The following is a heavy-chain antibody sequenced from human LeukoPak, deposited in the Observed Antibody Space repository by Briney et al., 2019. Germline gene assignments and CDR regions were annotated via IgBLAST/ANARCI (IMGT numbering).Heavy chain of an antibody. J-gene: IGHJ4*02. Sequence: ASVKVSCKASGYTFTSYAMHWVRQAPGQRLEWMGWINAGNGNTKYSQKFQGRVTITRDTSASTAYMELSSLRSEDTAVYYCARGIAVAGPSDYWGQGTLVTVSS. D-gene: IGHD6-19*01. CDR2: INAGNGNT. V-gene: IGHV1-3*01. CDR3: ARGIAVAGPSDY. CDR1: GYTFTSYA.